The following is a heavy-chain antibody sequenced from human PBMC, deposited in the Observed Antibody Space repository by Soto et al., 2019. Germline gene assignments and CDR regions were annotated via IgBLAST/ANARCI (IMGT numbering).Heavy chain of an antibody. J-gene: IGHJ5*02. CDR1: GFSFSKFW. V-gene: IGHV3-7*03. D-gene: IGHD3-10*02. CDR3: ARVLLYSASGRGWFDP. Sequence: PGGSLRLSCAASGFSFSKFWMSWVRQAPGKGLEWVANIKQDGSQKYYVDSVKGRFTISRDNAKNSLYLQMNSLTADDTAVYYCARVLLYSASGRGWFDPWGKGTRVTVYS. CDR2: IKQDGSQK.